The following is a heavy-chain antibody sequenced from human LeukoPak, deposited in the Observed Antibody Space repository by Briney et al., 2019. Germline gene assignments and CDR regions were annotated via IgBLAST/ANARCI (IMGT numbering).Heavy chain of an antibody. CDR1: GGSISSSSYY. V-gene: IGHV4-39*07. J-gene: IGHJ6*02. Sequence: SETLSLTCTVSGGSISSSSYYWGWIRQPPGKGLEWIGNIHYSGSTYYNPSLKSRVTISVDTSKNQFSLKLSSVTAADTAVYYCARLWFGGVNYYYYGMDVWGQGTTVTVSS. CDR2: IHYSGST. CDR3: ARLWFGGVNYYYYGMDV. D-gene: IGHD3-10*01.